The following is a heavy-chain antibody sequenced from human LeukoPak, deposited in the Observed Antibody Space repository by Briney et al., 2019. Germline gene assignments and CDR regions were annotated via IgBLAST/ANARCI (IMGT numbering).Heavy chain of an antibody. D-gene: IGHD3-10*01. CDR3: AKELWFVNSYYFDY. Sequence: GRSVRLSCVASGFTCSGYSMHWVRQAPGQGLEWVAVISYDGSNKYYADSVKGRFTISRDNSKNTLYLQMNSLRAEDTAVYYCAKELWFVNSYYFDYWGQGTLVTVSS. J-gene: IGHJ4*02. CDR1: GFTCSGYS. V-gene: IGHV3-30*18. CDR2: ISYDGSNK.